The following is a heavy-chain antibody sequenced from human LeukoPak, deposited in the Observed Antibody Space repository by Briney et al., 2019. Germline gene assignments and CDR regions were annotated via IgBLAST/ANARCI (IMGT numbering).Heavy chain of an antibody. V-gene: IGHV3-69-1*02. Sequence: GGSLRLSCTASGFTISGRDMTWGRQAPGKGLEWVSSIGSGGKMFYTGSVKGRFTVSRDTSKNTLLLQMNSLRAEDTAIYYWATTVWTGQFPDYFDVWGQGTLVTVSS. D-gene: IGHD1-1*01. J-gene: IGHJ4*02. CDR1: GFTISGRD. CDR2: IGSGGKM. CDR3: ATTVWTGQFPDYFDV.